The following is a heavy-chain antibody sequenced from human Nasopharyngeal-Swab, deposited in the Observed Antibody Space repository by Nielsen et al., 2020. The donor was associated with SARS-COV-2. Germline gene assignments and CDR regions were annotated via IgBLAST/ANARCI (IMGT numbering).Heavy chain of an antibody. CDR2: ISGSGGST. J-gene: IGHJ6*02. CDR1: GFTFSSYA. V-gene: IGHV3-23*01. CDR3: AEGEEGYSSSWYSRVYYYGMDV. Sequence: GESLKISCAASGFTFSSYAMSWVRQAPGKGLEWVSAISGSGGSTYYADSVKGRFTISRDNSKNTLYLQMNSLRAEDTAVYYCAEGEEGYSSSWYSRVYYYGMDVWGQGTTVTVSS. D-gene: IGHD6-13*01.